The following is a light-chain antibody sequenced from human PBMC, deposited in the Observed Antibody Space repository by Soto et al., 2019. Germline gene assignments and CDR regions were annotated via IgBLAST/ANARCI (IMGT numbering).Light chain of an antibody. Sequence: EIVLTQSPGTLSLSPGERATLSCRAGQSVSSSYLAWYQQKPGQAPGLLIYGASSRATGIPDRFSGSGSGTDFTLTISRLEPEDFAVYYCQQYGSSPLWTFGQGTKVDIK. CDR3: QQYGSSPLWT. CDR2: GAS. V-gene: IGKV3-20*01. CDR1: QSVSSSY. J-gene: IGKJ1*01.